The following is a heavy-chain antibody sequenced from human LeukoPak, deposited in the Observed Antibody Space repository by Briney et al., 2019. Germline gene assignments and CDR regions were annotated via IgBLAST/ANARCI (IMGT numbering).Heavy chain of an antibody. V-gene: IGHV4-4*07. CDR2: IYSSGST. CDR1: GGSISSHY. J-gene: IGHJ4*02. Sequence: SETLSLTCTVSGGSISSHYWIWIRQPAGKGLEWIGRIYSSGSTNYNPSLTSRVTMSVDTSKNQFSLKLSSVTAAGTAVYYCAKERGIGGTNTFDNWGQGTLVTVSS. D-gene: IGHD1-1*01. CDR3: AKERGIGGTNTFDN.